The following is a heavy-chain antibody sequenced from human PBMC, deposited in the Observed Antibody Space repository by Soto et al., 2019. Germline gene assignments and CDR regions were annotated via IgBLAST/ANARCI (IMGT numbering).Heavy chain of an antibody. D-gene: IGHD6-25*01. CDR2: IYYSGRT. V-gene: IGHV4-31*03. CDR3: ARDKVMVVRSGYHYYRLAL. CDR1: AGSIRRGGYY. Sequence: PSENLSLTYTVSAGSIRRGGYYLSRLRQVPGKGLEWIGYIYYSGRTYYNPSLKSRVTISVDTSKNQFSLKLSSVTAADTAVYYCARDKVMVVRSGYHYYRLALRAQGTSDTGSS. J-gene: IGHJ6*02.